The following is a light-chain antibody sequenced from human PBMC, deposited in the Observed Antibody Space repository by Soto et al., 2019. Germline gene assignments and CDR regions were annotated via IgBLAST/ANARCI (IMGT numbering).Light chain of an antibody. V-gene: IGKV3-20*01. CDR3: RQYAGSPPWT. Sequence: EIVLTQSPGTLSLSPGERATLSCRASQSVSSSYLAWYQQKPGQAPRLLIYGASSRATGIPDRFSGSGSGTDFTLTISRLEPEDFAVSYCRQYAGSPPWTFGQGTKVEIK. CDR2: GAS. J-gene: IGKJ1*01. CDR1: QSVSSSY.